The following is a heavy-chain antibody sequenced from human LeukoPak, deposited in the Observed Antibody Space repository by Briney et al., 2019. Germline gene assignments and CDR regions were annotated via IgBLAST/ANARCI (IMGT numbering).Heavy chain of an antibody. CDR2: IIPILGIA. V-gene: IGHV1-69*04. D-gene: IGHD3-10*01. J-gene: IGHJ6*02. CDR1: GGTFSSYT. CDR3: AREEWEFDGMDV. Sequence: ASVNVSCTASGGTFSSYTISWVRQAPGQGLEWMGRIIPILGIANYAQKFQGRVTITADKSTSTAYMELSSLRSEDTAVYYCAREEWEFDGMDVWGQGTTVTVSS.